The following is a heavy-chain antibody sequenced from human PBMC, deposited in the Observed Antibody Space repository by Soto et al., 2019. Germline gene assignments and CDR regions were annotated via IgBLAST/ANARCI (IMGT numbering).Heavy chain of an antibody. D-gene: IGHD2-15*01. CDR2: ISVGGGSA. CDR1: VFTFSDYV. V-gene: IGHV3-23*01. Sequence: GGSLRLSCLASVFTFSDYVMTWVRQAPEKGLEWVSTISVGGGSAYYADSVKGRFAISRDNSKNTLYLQLNSLRAEDTAVYYCVKARAQKLILGVWRDPWGQGNVVTGSS. J-gene: IGHJ5*02. CDR3: VKARAQKLILGVWRDP.